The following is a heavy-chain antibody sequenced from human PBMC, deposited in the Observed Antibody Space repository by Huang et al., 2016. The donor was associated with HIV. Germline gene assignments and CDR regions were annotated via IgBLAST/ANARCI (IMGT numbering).Heavy chain of an antibody. CDR2: IGSSISYI. CDR1: GFTFTNYA. V-gene: IGHV3-21*06. D-gene: IGHD3-10*01. CDR3: ARPQGDKVRGIIRSYYYYYGMDV. J-gene: IGHJ6*02. Sequence: EVQLVESGGGLVKPGGSLRLSCVASGFTFTNYAMNWVRQAAGKGLEWFSAIGSSISYIYYADSVKGRFTNSRDDANNSRYLQMNSLRAEDTAVYYCARPQGDKVRGIIRSYYYYYGMDVWGRGTTVTVSS.